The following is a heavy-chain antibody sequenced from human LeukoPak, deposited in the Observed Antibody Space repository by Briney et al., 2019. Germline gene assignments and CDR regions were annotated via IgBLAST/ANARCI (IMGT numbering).Heavy chain of an antibody. V-gene: IGHV4-39*01. J-gene: IGHJ5*02. Sequence: PSETLSLTCTVSGRSISSSSYYWGWIRQPPGKGLEWIGSIYYSGSTYYNPSLKSRVTISVDTSKNQFSLKLSSVTAADTAVYYCARQVAAAAAPPHGFDPWGQGTLVTVSS. CDR1: GRSISSSSYY. D-gene: IGHD6-13*01. CDR2: IYYSGST. CDR3: ARQVAAAAAPPHGFDP.